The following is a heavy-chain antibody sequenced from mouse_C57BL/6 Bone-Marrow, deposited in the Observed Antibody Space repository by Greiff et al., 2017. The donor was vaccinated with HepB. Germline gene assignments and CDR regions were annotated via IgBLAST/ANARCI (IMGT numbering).Heavy chain of an antibody. D-gene: IGHD3-1*01. CDR1: GFTFSSYA. J-gene: IGHJ4*01. Sequence: EVQLVESGGGLVKPGGSLKLSCAASGFTFSSYAMSWVRQTPEKRLEWVATISDGGSYTYYPDNVKGRFTISRDNAKNNLYLQMSHLKSEDTAMYYCARIGRVYAMDYWGQGTSVTVSS. CDR2: ISDGGSYT. CDR3: ARIGRVYAMDY. V-gene: IGHV5-4*01.